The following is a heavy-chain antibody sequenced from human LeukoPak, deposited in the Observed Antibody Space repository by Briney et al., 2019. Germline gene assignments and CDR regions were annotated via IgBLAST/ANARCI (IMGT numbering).Heavy chain of an antibody. D-gene: IGHD5-18*01. CDR1: GFTFSSYA. Sequence: PWGSLRLSCAASGFTFSSYAMSWVRQAPGKGLEWVSYISSSSSTIYYADSVKGRFTISRDNAKNSLYLQMNSLRAEDTAVYYCARGRRGYSYGGGYWGQGTLVTVSS. CDR2: ISSSSSTI. CDR3: ARGRRGYSYGGGY. V-gene: IGHV3-48*04. J-gene: IGHJ4*02.